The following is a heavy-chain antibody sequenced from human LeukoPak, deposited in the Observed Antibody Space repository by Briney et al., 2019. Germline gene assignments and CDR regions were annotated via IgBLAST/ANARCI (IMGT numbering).Heavy chain of an antibody. Sequence: ASVKVSCTASGYTFTSYGISWARQAPGQGLEWMGWISAYNGNTNYAQKLQGRVTMTTDTSTSTAYMELRSLRSDDTAVYYCARDAHPRRGYSSLSDAFDIWGQGTMVTVSS. V-gene: IGHV1-18*01. CDR1: GYTFTSYG. D-gene: IGHD6-19*01. CDR3: ARDAHPRRGYSSLSDAFDI. CDR2: ISAYNGNT. J-gene: IGHJ3*02.